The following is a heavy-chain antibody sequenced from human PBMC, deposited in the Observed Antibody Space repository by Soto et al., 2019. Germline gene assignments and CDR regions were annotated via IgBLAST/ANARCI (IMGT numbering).Heavy chain of an antibody. CDR2: ISYDGSNK. D-gene: IGHD2-15*01. CDR3: AKDKGCSGGSCYSAYYGMDV. Sequence: GGSLRLSCAASGFTFSSYGMHWVRQAPGKGLEWVAVISYDGSNKYYADSVKGRFTISRDNSKNTLYLQMNSLRAEDTAVYYCAKDKGCSGGSCYSAYYGMDVWGQGTTVTVSS. CDR1: GFTFSSYG. J-gene: IGHJ6*02. V-gene: IGHV3-30*18.